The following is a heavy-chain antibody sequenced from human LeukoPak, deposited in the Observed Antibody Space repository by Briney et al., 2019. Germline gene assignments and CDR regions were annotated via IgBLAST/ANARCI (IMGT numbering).Heavy chain of an antibody. D-gene: IGHD4-17*01. V-gene: IGHV4-59*08. CDR3: ARPLFSDYYDAFHI. CDR1: GGSISSYY. J-gene: IGHJ3*02. Sequence: SETLSLTCTVSGGSISSYYWSWIRQPPGKGLEWIGYIYYSGGTNYNPSLKSRLTIFLDRSKNQFSLKLTSVTAADTAVYFCARPLFSDYYDAFHIWGQGTVVAVSS. CDR2: IYYSGGT.